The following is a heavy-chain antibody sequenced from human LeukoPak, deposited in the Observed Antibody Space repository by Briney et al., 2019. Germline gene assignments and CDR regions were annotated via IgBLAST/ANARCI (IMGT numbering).Heavy chain of an antibody. CDR1: VFTFSTYW. CDR3: ARDNVRLFDY. J-gene: IGHJ4*02. D-gene: IGHD6-6*01. V-gene: IGHV3-7*01. Sequence: GGSLTLSCAVSVFTFSTYWMSWLRQAPGKGLEWVANIKLDGSEKYYVDSVKGRFTISRDNSKNSLYLQMNSLRAEDTAVYYCARDNVRLFDYWGRGTLVTVSS. CDR2: IKLDGSEK.